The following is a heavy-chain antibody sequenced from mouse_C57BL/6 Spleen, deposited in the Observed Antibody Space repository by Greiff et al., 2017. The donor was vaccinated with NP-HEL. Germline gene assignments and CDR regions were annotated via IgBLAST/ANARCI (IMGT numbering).Heavy chain of an antibody. CDR2: IDPSDSYT. V-gene: IGHV1-59*01. J-gene: IGHJ3*01. Sequence: VQLQQPGAELVRPGTSVKLSCKASGYTFTSYWMHWVKQRPGQGLEWIGVIDPSDSYTNYNQKFKGKATLTVDTSSSTAYMQFSSLTSEDSAVYYCAREGPGFAYWGQGTLVTVSA. CDR1: GYTFTSYW. CDR3: AREGPGFAY.